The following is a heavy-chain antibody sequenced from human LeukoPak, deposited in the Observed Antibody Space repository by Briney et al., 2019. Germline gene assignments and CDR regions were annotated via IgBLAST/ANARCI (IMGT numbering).Heavy chain of an antibody. CDR3: ARGWFGEYFDY. CDR2: INHSGST. D-gene: IGHD3-10*01. Sequence: KPSETLSLTCAVYGGSFSGYYWSWIRQPPGKGLEWIGEINHSGSTNYNPSLKSRVTISVDTSKNQFSLKLSSVTAADTAVYYCARGWFGEYFDYWGQGTLVTVSS. CDR1: GGSFSGYY. J-gene: IGHJ4*02. V-gene: IGHV4-34*01.